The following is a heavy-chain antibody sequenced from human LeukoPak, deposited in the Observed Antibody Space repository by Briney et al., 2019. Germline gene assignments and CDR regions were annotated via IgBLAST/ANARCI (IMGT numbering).Heavy chain of an antibody. J-gene: IGHJ4*02. CDR3: ARVRWGNSEKDYYDSSGYYPYYFDY. Sequence: SETLSLTCTVSGYSISSGYYWGWIRQPPGKGLEWIGSIYHSGSTYYNPSLKSRVTISVDTSKNQFSLKLSSVTAADTAVYYCARVRWGNSEKDYYDSSGYYPYYFDYWGQGTLVTVSS. D-gene: IGHD3-22*01. CDR1: GYSISSGYY. CDR2: IYHSGST. V-gene: IGHV4-38-2*02.